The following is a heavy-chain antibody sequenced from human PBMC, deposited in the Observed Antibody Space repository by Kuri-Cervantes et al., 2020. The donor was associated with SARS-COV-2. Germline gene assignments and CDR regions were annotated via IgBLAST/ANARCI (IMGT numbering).Heavy chain of an antibody. Sequence: SETLSLTCAVYGGSFSGYYWSWIRQPPGKGLEWIGEINHSGSTNYNPSLKSRVTISVDTSKNQFSLKLSSVTAADTAVYYCARGRRGYSYLAADVWGKGTTVTVPS. D-gene: IGHD5-18*01. J-gene: IGHJ6*04. CDR1: GGSFSGYY. V-gene: IGHV4-34*01. CDR2: INHSGST. CDR3: ARGRRGYSYLAADV.